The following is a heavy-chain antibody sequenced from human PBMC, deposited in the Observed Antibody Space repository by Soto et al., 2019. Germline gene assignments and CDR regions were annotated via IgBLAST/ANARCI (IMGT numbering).Heavy chain of an antibody. D-gene: IGHD2-21*01. V-gene: IGHV1-8*01. Sequence: VQLVQSGAEVKTPGASVKVSCKASGYTFATYDINWVRQAPGQGLEWMGWMNPNSGNTGYAHKFQGRLTMTRDTALSVAHMELSSLRNEDTAVYYCARSDGYNFNWLDSWGQGTLVTVSA. CDR1: GYTFATYD. CDR2: MNPNSGNT. CDR3: ARSDGYNFNWLDS. J-gene: IGHJ5*01.